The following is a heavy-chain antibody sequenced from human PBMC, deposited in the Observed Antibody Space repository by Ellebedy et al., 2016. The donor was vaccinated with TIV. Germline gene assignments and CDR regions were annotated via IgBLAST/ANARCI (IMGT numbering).Heavy chain of an antibody. D-gene: IGHD2-15*01. CDR2: ISTISDDV. V-gene: IGHV3-21*01. J-gene: IGHJ6*03. CDR1: GFAFGGFC. Sequence: PGGSLRLSCAASGFAFGGFCMNWVRQAPGKGLEWVPSISTISDDVHHADLVKGRFTISRDNAKNSIYLQMNNLTPEDTAVYYCARFSRGAPFVDYLYYMDVWGKGTAVTVSS. CDR3: ARFSRGAPFVDYLYYMDV.